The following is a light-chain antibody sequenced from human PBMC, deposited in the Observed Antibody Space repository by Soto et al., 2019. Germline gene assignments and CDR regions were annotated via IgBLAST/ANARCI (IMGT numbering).Light chain of an antibody. J-gene: IGLJ2*01. CDR3: VLYMGSGSVV. V-gene: IGLV8-61*01. CDR2: GTN. CDR1: SGSVSTNYY. Sequence: QTVVTQEPSFSVSPGGTVTLNCGLSSGSVSTNYYPTWYQQTPGQTPRTLIYGTNTRSSGVPDRFSGSILGNKAALTITGAQADDESDYYCVLYMGSGSVVFGGGTKLTVL.